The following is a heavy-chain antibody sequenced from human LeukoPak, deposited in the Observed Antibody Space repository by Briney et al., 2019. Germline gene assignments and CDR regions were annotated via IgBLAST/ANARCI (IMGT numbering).Heavy chain of an antibody. V-gene: IGHV4-39*07. CDR2: TYHSGST. CDR1: GGSISSSSYY. J-gene: IGHJ4*02. CDR3: ARERVSGAVFDY. D-gene: IGHD6-25*01. Sequence: SETLSLTCTVSGGSISSSSYYWGWIRQPPGKGLEWIGETYHSGSTNYNPSLKSRVTISVDKSKNQFSLKLNSVTAADTAVYYCARERVSGAVFDYWGQGTLVTVSS.